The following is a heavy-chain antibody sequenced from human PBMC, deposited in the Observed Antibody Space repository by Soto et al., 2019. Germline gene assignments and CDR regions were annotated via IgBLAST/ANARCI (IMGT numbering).Heavy chain of an antibody. J-gene: IGHJ4*02. Sequence: QVQLQQWGAGLLKPSETLSLTCAVYGGSFSGYYWSWIRQPPGKGLEWIGEINHSGSTNYNPSLKSRVTISVDTSKNQFSLKLSSVTAADTAVSYCASRAVIAAAGLDYWGQGTLVTVSS. D-gene: IGHD6-13*01. CDR1: GGSFSGYY. V-gene: IGHV4-34*01. CDR2: INHSGST. CDR3: ASRAVIAAAGLDY.